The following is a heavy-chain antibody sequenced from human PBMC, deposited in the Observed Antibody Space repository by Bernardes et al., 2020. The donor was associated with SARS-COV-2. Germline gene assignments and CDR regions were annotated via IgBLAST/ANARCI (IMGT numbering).Heavy chain of an antibody. J-gene: IGHJ4*02. CDR3: ARDVLSGYYSYFDH. D-gene: IGHD3-16*01. CDR1: GVSISSGAYH. Sequence: SETLSLTCTVSGVSISSGAYHWSWIRQPAGKGLEWLGRMYIRGDTNYNPSVKSRVTLSLDTAKNQFSLKLTSVTAADTAVYYCARDVLSGYYSYFDHWGQGTLGTVSS. CDR2: MYIRGDT. V-gene: IGHV4-61*02.